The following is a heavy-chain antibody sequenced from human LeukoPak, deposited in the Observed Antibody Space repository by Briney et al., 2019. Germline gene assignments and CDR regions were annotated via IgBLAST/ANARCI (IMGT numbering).Heavy chain of an antibody. CDR1: GGSISSYY. CDR3: ARVYSGYDPDNNWFDP. D-gene: IGHD5-12*01. Sequence: SETLSLTCTVSGGSISSYYWSWIRQPPGKGLEWIGYIYTSGSTNYNPSLKSRVTISVDTSKNQFSLKLSSVTAADTAVYYCARVYSGYDPDNNWFDPWGQGTLVIVSS. J-gene: IGHJ5*02. V-gene: IGHV4-4*09. CDR2: IYTSGST.